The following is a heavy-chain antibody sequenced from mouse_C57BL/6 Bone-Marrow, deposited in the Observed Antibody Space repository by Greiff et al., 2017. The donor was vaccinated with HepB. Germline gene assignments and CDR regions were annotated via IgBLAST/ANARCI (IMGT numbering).Heavy chain of an antibody. D-gene: IGHD1-1*01. V-gene: IGHV10-1*01. CDR3: VRQGGTTVVPYAMDY. CDR2: IRSKSNNYAT. Sequence: GGGLVQPKGSLKLSCAASGFSFNTYAMNWVRQAPGKGLEWVARIRSKSNNYATYYADSVKDRFTISRDDSESMLYLQMNNLKTEDTAMYYCVRQGGTTVVPYAMDYWGQGTSVTVSS. CDR1: GFSFNTYA. J-gene: IGHJ4*01.